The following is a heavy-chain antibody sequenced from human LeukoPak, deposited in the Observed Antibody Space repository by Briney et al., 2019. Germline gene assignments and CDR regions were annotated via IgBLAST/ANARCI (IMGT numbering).Heavy chain of an antibody. CDR3: ARVAPYYDSSGYSDFEAFDI. V-gene: IGHV5-51*01. Sequence: RGESLKISCKGSGYSFTSYWIGWVRQMPGKGLEWMGIIYPGDSDTRYGPSFQGQVTISADKSISTAYLQWSSLKASDTAMYYCARVAPYYDSSGYSDFEAFDIWGQGTMVTVPS. CDR1: GYSFTSYW. D-gene: IGHD3-22*01. CDR2: IYPGDSDT. J-gene: IGHJ3*02.